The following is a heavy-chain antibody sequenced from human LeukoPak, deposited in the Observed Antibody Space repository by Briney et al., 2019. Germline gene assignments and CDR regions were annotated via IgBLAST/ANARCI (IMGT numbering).Heavy chain of an antibody. CDR1: GFTFSSYA. CDR2: ISGSGGST. CDR3: AKDCSSTSCYNWFDP. J-gene: IGHJ5*02. Sequence: PGGSLRLSCAASGFTFSSYAVSWVRQAPGKGLEWVSAISGSGGSTYYADSVKGRFTISRDNSKNTLYLQMNSLRAEDTAVYYCAKDCSSTSCYNWFDPWGQGTLVTVSS. V-gene: IGHV3-23*01. D-gene: IGHD2-2*01.